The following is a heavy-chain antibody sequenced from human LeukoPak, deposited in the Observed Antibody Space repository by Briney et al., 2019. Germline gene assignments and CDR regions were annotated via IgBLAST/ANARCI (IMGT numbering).Heavy chain of an antibody. Sequence: GGSLRLSCAASGFTFSSYSMNWVRQAPGKGLEWVSSISSSSSYIYYADSVKGRFTISRDNAKNSLYLQMNSLRAEDTAVYYCARHRYYYDSSGYHHFVYWGQGTLVTVSS. J-gene: IGHJ4*02. D-gene: IGHD3-22*01. CDR2: ISSSSSYI. V-gene: IGHV3-21*01. CDR3: ARHRYYYDSSGYHHFVY. CDR1: GFTFSSYS.